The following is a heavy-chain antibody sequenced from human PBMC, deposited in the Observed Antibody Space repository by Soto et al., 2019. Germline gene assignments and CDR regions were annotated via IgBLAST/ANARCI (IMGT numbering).Heavy chain of an antibody. CDR1: GFTFSDYV. CDR3: ARDQGGQSGNFIFDN. CDR2: IWYRGRDI. J-gene: IGHJ4*02. V-gene: IGHV3-33*01. D-gene: IGHD1-26*01. Sequence: GESLKISCAASGFTFSDYVMHWVRQAPGKGLEWVAVIWYRGRDIFYADSVKGRFTISRDNSKNTLYLQLNSLRAEDTAVYYCARDQGGQSGNFIFDNWGQGTLVTVSS.